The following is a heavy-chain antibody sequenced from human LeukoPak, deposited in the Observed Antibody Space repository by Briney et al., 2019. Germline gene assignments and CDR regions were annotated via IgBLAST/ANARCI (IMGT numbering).Heavy chain of an antibody. CDR2: IIHSDST. V-gene: IGHV4-34*12. CDR3: ARGIRRHYYGSGSYYNTGRRIGDYFDY. J-gene: IGHJ4*02. D-gene: IGHD3-10*01. CDR1: GGSFSGYY. Sequence: SEPLSLTCAVYGGSFSGYYWSWIRQPPGKGLEWIGEIIHSDSTNYNPSLKSRVTISVDTSKNQFSLKLSSVTAADTAVYYCARGIRRHYYGSGSYYNTGRRIGDYFDYWGQGTLVTVTS.